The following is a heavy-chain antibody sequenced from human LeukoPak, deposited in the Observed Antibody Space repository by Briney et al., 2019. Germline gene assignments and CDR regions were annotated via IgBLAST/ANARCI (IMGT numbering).Heavy chain of an antibody. CDR1: GGSISSGGYY. D-gene: IGHD3-9*01. J-gene: IGHJ3*02. V-gene: IGHV4-31*03. Sequence: ASQTLSLTCTVSGGSISSGGYYWSWIHQHPGKGLEWIGYIYYSGSTYYNPSLKSRVTISVDTSKNQLSLKLSSVTAADTAVYYCARASLRHLTGYYKYAFDIWGQGTMVTVSS. CDR2: IYYSGST. CDR3: ARASLRHLTGYYKYAFDI.